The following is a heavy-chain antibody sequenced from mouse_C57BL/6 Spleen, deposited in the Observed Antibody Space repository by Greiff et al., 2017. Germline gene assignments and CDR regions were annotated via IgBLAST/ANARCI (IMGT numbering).Heavy chain of an antibody. CDR3: AREGSNFDY. V-gene: IGHV1-82*01. CDR1: GYAFSSSW. Sequence: VQRVESGPELVKPGASVKISCKASGYAFSSSWMNWVKQRPGKGLEWIGRIYPGDGDTNYNGKFKGKATLTADKSSSTAYMQLSSLTSEDSAVYFCAREGSNFDYWGQGTTLTVSS. CDR2: IYPGDGDT. J-gene: IGHJ2*01. D-gene: IGHD5-1*01.